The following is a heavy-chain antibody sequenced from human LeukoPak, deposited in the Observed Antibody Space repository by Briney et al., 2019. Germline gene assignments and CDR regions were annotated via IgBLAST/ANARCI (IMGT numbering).Heavy chain of an antibody. V-gene: IGHV1-2*06. CDR3: AKQANGRWLQYSFDY. CDR1: GYTFTGYY. Sequence: ASVKVPCKASGYTFTGYYMHWVRQAPGQGLDWMGRINPNSGGTNYAQKFQGRVTMTRDTSISTAYMELSRLRSDDTAVYYCAKQANGRWLQYSFDYWGQGTLVTVSS. D-gene: IGHD5-24*01. CDR2: INPNSGGT. J-gene: IGHJ4*02.